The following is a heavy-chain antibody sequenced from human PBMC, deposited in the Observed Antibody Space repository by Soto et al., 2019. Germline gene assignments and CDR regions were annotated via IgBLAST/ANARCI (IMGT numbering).Heavy chain of an antibody. CDR2: ISSSSSYI. Sequence: GGSLRLSCAASGFTFSSYSMNWVRQAPGKGLEWVSSISSSSSYIYYADSVKGRFTISRDNAKNSLYLQMNSLRAEDTAVYYCARTGTTGRYHYYYNYMDVWGKGTTVTVSS. J-gene: IGHJ6*03. V-gene: IGHV3-21*01. CDR1: GFTFSSYS. D-gene: IGHD1-1*01. CDR3: ARTGTTGRYHYYYNYMDV.